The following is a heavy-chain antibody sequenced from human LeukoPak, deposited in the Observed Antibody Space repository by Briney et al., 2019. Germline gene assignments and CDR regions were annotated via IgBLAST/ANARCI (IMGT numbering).Heavy chain of an antibody. CDR3: ARERNVDIVATIPDY. D-gene: IGHD5-12*01. CDR1: GFTFSSYS. V-gene: IGHV3-21*01. CDR2: ISSSSSYI. J-gene: IGHJ4*02. Sequence: PGGSLRLSCAASGFTFSSYSMNWVRQAPGKGLEWVSSISSSSSYIYYADSVKGRFTISRDNAKNSLYLQMNSLRAEDTAVYYCARERNVDIVATIPDYWGQETLVTVSS.